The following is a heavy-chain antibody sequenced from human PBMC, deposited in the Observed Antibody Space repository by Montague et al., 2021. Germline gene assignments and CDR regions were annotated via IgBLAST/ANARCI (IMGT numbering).Heavy chain of an antibody. J-gene: IGHJ6*03. CDR1: RSLINSDYY. CDR3: ARERDRYYYMDI. CDR2: VSHGGRT. Sequence: SETLSLTCTVSRSLINSDYYWGWIRQPPGKGLERMGSVSHGGRTYYNPSLKSRVTIPVDTSNNHFSLKLSSVTAADTAMYYCARERDRYYYMDIWGKGTTITVSS. V-gene: IGHV4-38-2*02.